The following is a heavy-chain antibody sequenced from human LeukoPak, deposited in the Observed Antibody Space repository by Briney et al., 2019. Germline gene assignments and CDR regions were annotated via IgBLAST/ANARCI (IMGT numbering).Heavy chain of an antibody. Sequence: PGGSLRLSCIASGFTLSSYEMSWIRQAPGKGLEWVSSVDYSGGDTHYADSVMGRFTISRDNSKNTLYLQLNSLSADDTAVYYCARGGANGSGTLNHDAFDIWGQGTMVTVSS. J-gene: IGHJ3*02. V-gene: IGHV3-23*01. D-gene: IGHD3-10*01. CDR3: ARGGANGSGTLNHDAFDI. CDR1: GFTLSSYE. CDR2: VDYSGGDT.